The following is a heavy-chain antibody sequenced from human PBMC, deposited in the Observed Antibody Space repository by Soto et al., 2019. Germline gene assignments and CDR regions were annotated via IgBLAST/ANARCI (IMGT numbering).Heavy chain of an antibody. CDR3: ASGSPRNTDFDY. J-gene: IGHJ4*02. Sequence: QVQLVESGGGVVQPGRSLRLSCAASGFTFSSYGMHWVRQAPGKGLEWVAVIWYDGSNKYYADSVKGRFTISRDNSKNPVYLQMNSLRGEDTAVYYCASGSPRNTDFDYWGQGTLVTVSS. CDR2: IWYDGSNK. D-gene: IGHD1-1*01. V-gene: IGHV3-33*01. CDR1: GFTFSSYG.